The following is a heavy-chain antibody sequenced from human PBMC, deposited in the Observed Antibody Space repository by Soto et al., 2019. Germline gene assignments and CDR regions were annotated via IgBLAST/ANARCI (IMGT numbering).Heavy chain of an antibody. CDR3: TFTVTTFWPDY. CDR1: GFTFSSYG. D-gene: IGHD4-17*01. CDR2: ISYDGSNK. J-gene: IGHJ4*02. V-gene: IGHV3-30*03. Sequence: GGSLRLSCAASGFTFSSYGMHWVRQAPGKGLEWVAVISYDGSNKYAASVRGRFTISRDDSKNTAYLQMNSLKTEDTAVYYCTFTVTTFWPDYWGQGTLVTVSS.